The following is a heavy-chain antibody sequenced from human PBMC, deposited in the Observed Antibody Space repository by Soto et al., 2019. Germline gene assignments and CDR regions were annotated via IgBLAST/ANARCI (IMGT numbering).Heavy chain of an antibody. CDR1: GFTFSSYG. Sequence: PGGSLRLSCAASGFTFSSYGMHWVRQAPGKGLEWVAVISYDGSNKYYADSVKGRFTISRDNSKNTLYLQMNSLRAEDTAVYYCAKGGYSSSWYAYYYYYYGMDVWGQGTTVTVSS. J-gene: IGHJ6*02. CDR2: ISYDGSNK. CDR3: AKGGYSSSWYAYYYYYYGMDV. D-gene: IGHD6-13*01. V-gene: IGHV3-30*18.